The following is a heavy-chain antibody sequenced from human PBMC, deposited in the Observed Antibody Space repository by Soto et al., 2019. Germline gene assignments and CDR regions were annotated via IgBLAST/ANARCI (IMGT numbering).Heavy chain of an antibody. J-gene: IGHJ3*01. CDR1: GFTFNTYA. CDR3: AKGFIVVVTAIRPDDNFDV. D-gene: IGHD2-21*02. Sequence: EVQLLESGGGLVQPGGSLRLSCAASGFTFNTYAMNWVRQVPGKGLEWVASISGGGGSTYYADSVKGRFTISRDTSKNTLYLQMNSLSAEDTPVYYCAKGFIVVVTAIRPDDNFDVWGQGTMVTVSS. CDR2: ISGGGGST. V-gene: IGHV3-23*01.